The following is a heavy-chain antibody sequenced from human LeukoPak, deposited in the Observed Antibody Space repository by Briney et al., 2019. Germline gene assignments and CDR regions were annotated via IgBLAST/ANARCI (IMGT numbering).Heavy chain of an antibody. CDR2: IHYSGGT. CDR3: ARALVTASAPNY. J-gene: IGHJ4*02. V-gene: IGHV4-61*01. Sequence: PSETLSLTCTVSGGSVSSNTYYWSWIRQPPGKGLEWIGYIHYSGGTKYDPSLKSRVTISVDTSKNQFSLNLSSVTAADTAVYYCARALVTASAPNYWGQGTLVTVSS. D-gene: IGHD5-18*01. CDR1: GGSVSSNTYY.